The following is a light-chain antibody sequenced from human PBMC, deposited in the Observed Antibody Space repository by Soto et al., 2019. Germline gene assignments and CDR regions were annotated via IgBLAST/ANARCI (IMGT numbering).Light chain of an antibody. CDR2: AAS. J-gene: IGKJ4*01. CDR1: QSVSSTY. V-gene: IGKV3-20*01. Sequence: EIVLTQSPGTLSLSPGERATLSCRASQSVSSTYLAWYQQKPGQAPRLLSYAASSRAPGIPDRFSGSGSGTDFTLTISRLGPEDFAVYFCQQYDGSPLTFGGGTKVEIK. CDR3: QQYDGSPLT.